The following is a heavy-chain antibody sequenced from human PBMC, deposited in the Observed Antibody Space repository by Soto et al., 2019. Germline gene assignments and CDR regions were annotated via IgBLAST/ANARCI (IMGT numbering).Heavy chain of an antibody. D-gene: IGHD3-22*01. CDR1: GYTFTTYA. CDR2: INAGNGNT. J-gene: IGHJ4*02. CDR3: ARDFYYDSSGYIEFYFDY. V-gene: IGHV1-3*01. Sequence: ASVEVSCKASGYTFTTYAMHWVRQAPGQRLEWMGWINAGNGNTKYSQKFQGRVTITRDTSASTAYMELSSLRSEDTAVYYCARDFYYDSSGYIEFYFDYWGQGTLVTVSS.